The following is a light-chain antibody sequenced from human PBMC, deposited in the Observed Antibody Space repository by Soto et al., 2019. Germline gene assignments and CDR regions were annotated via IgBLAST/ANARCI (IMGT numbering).Light chain of an antibody. V-gene: IGLV2-14*01. CDR3: SSYTSSSTYVL. CDR1: GSDVGGYNY. CDR2: DVS. J-gene: IGLJ2*01. Sequence: QSALTQPASVSGSPGQSITISCTGTGSDVGGYNYVSWYKQHPGKAPKLMIFDVSNRPSGVSNRFSGSKSGNTASLTISGLHPEDEADYYCSSYTSSSTYVLFGGGTKLTVL.